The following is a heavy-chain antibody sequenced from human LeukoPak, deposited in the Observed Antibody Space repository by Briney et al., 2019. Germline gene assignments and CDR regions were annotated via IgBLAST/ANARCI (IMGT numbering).Heavy chain of an antibody. D-gene: IGHD6-13*01. J-gene: IGHJ5*02. CDR3: ARGRAYSSSWYFEGNWFDP. CDR1: GYTFTSYD. V-gene: IGHV1-8*02. Sequence: GASVKVSCKASGYTFTSYDINWVRQATGQGLEWMGWMNPNSGNTGYAQKFQGRVTMTRNTSISTAYMELSSLRSEDTAVYYCARGRAYSSSWYFEGNWFDPWGQGTLVTVSS. CDR2: MNPNSGNT.